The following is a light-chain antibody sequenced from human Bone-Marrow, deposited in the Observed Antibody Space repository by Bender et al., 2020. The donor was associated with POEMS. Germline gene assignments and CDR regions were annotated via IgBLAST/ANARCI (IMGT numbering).Light chain of an antibody. CDR2: DVS. J-gene: IGLJ2*01. V-gene: IGLV2-14*01. CDR3: QSYDVNAVL. CDR1: SSDVGDHKY. Sequence: QSVLTQPPSVSGSPGQSITISCTGTSSDVGDHKYVSWYQQFPGKAPKLMIFDVSNRRSGVSDRFSGSKSGNTASLTISGLQAEDEADYYCQSYDVNAVLFGGGTKLTVL.